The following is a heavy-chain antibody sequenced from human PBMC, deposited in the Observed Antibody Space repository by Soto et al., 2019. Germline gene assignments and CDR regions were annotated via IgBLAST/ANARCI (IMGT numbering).Heavy chain of an antibody. J-gene: IGHJ5*02. CDR2: IYTSGST. V-gene: IGHV4-4*07. Sequence: SETLSLTCTVSGGSISSYYWSWIRQPAGKGLEWIGRIYTSGSTNYNPSLKSRVTMSVDTSKNQFSLKLSSVTAADTAVYYCARDLARYCTNGVCRSNWFDPWGQGALVTVSS. CDR1: GGSISSYY. D-gene: IGHD2-8*01. CDR3: ARDLARYCTNGVCRSNWFDP.